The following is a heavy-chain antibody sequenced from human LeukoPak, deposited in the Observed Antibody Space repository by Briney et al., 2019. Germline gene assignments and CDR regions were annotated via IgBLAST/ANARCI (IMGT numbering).Heavy chain of an antibody. CDR1: TFTKGW. V-gene: IGHV3-15*07. D-gene: IGHD3-16*01. J-gene: IGHJ4*02. CDR3: TTEYFGGFEY. CDR2: VKNRGDGRTT. Sequence: AGGSLRLSCVVSTFTKGWMNWVRQAPGKGLEWVGRVKNRGDGRTTDYAAPVKGRFIISRDDSKKTVYLQMDSLKTEDTAVYFCTTEYFGGFEYWGQGTLVTVSS.